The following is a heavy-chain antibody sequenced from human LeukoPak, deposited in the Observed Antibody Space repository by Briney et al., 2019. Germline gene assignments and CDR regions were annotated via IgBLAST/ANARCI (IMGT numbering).Heavy chain of an antibody. D-gene: IGHD1-1*01. Sequence: SVKVSCKASGGTFSSYAISWVRQAPGQGLEWMGRIIHIFGTANYAQKFQGRVTITTDESTSTAYMELSSLRSEDTAVYYCARGGPQLTPLDYWGQGTLVTVSS. CDR2: IIHIFGTA. V-gene: IGHV1-69*05. CDR1: GGTFSSYA. CDR3: ARGGPQLTPLDY. J-gene: IGHJ4*02.